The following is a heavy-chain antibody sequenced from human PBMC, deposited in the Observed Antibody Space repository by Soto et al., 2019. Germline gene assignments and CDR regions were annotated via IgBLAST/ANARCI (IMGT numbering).Heavy chain of an antibody. CDR1: GFTFSSYS. J-gene: IGHJ4*02. Sequence: QVQLVESGGGVVQPGRFLRLSCAASGFTFSSYSMHWVRQAPGKGLEWVALISYDGSNKYYADSVKGRFTISRDNSKNTLYLQMNSLRPEDTAVYYCASNEKGYFDYWGQGTLVTVSS. CDR2: ISYDGSNK. CDR3: ASNEKGYFDY. V-gene: IGHV3-30-3*01. D-gene: IGHD2-8*01.